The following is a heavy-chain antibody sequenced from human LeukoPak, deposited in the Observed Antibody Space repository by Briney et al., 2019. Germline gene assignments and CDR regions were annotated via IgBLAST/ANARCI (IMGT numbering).Heavy chain of an antibody. CDR3: AKNSSSWKPNWFDP. CDR1: GFTFRSDA. J-gene: IGHJ5*02. V-gene: IGHV3-23*01. D-gene: IGHD6-13*01. Sequence: PGGSLRLSCAAPGFTFRSDAMSWVPQAPREGLDSASAISGRGGTTSSAASVKGRFTISRDNSKNTLYLHMNSLSTEETPVPYCAKNSSSWKPNWFDPSGQGTLVTVSS. CDR2: ISGRGGTT.